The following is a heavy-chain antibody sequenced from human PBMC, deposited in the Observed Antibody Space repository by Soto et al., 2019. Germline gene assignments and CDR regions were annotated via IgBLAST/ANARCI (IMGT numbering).Heavy chain of an antibody. V-gene: IGHV5-10-1*01. CDR2: IDPSDSYT. CDR1: GYSVTSYW. J-gene: IGHJ6*02. Sequence: PGESLKISCKGSGYSVTSYWISWVRQMPGKGLEWMGRIDPSDSYTNYSPSFQGHVTISADKSISTAYLQWSSLKASDTAMYYCARHPSCSSTSCYTEYYYYGMDVWGQGTTVTVSS. CDR3: ARHPSCSSTSCYTEYYYYGMDV. D-gene: IGHD2-2*02.